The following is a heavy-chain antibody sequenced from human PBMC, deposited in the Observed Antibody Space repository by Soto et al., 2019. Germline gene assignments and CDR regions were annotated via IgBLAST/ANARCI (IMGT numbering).Heavy chain of an antibody. Sequence: PGGSLILSCAASGFTFSTYNMNWVRRAPGKGLEWVSSISSSSSYIYYSDSVRGRFIISRDNAKNSLYLQMDSLRAEDTAVYYCAREDTYGLDYFDYWGQGTLVTVSS. D-gene: IGHD5-18*01. J-gene: IGHJ4*02. CDR1: GFTFSTYN. CDR3: AREDTYGLDYFDY. CDR2: ISSSSSYI. V-gene: IGHV3-21*01.